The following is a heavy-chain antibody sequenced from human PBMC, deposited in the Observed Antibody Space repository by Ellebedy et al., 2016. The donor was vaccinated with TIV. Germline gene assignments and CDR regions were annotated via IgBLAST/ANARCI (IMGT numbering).Heavy chain of an antibody. D-gene: IGHD3-10*01. J-gene: IGHJ3*01. Sequence: MPSETLSLTCTVSGGSIGSYFWTWVRQPAGEGLEWIGRISAGGSSNYNPSLKSRVTMSLDTSKNQFSLKLTSVTAADTAVYYCARGGGDRPHALDVWGQGTKVTVSS. CDR2: ISAGGSS. CDR1: GGSIGSYF. V-gene: IGHV4-4*07. CDR3: ARGGGDRPHALDV.